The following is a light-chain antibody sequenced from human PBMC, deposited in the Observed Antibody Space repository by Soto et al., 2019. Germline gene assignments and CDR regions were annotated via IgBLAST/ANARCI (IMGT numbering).Light chain of an antibody. J-gene: IGLJ1*01. CDR3: SSYTDSSNYV. V-gene: IGLV2-14*01. Sequence: QSLLTQPASVSLSPGQSITISCTGTSSDLDIYNYVSWYQQQPGKAPKLMIYQVTNRPSGVSNRFSGSRSGNTASLTISGLQAEDEADYYCSSYTDSSNYVFGTGTKVTVL. CDR2: QVT. CDR1: SSDLDIYNY.